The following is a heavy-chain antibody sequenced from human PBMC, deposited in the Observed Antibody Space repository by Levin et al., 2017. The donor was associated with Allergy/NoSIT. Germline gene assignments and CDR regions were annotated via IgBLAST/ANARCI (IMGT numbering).Heavy chain of an antibody. V-gene: IGHV4-61*01. CDR2: INYRGVT. CDR3: ARNRIIVSGGNDYYYGMDG. D-gene: IGHD5/OR15-5a*01. J-gene: IGHJ6*02. CDR1: GGSVSSGTYY. Sequence: PSETLSLTCSVSGGSVSSGTYYWSWIRPPPGKGLEWIGYINYRGVTKYNPSLKSRVTISVDTSKNEFSLKVTSVTAADTAVYYCARNRIIVSGGNDYYYGMDGWGQGTTVTVSS.